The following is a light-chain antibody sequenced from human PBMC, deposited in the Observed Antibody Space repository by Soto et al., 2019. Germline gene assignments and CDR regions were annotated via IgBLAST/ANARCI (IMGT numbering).Light chain of an antibody. Sequence: DIQMTQSPPTLSASVGDRVTFTCRASQSISNWLAWYQHKPGKAPNLLIYEASTLQTGVPSRFSGSGSGTDFTLTISTLQPDDVATYYCQQYSRYSYSFGPGTKLEI. J-gene: IGKJ2*03. CDR1: QSISNW. CDR2: EAS. CDR3: QQYSRYSYS. V-gene: IGKV1-5*01.